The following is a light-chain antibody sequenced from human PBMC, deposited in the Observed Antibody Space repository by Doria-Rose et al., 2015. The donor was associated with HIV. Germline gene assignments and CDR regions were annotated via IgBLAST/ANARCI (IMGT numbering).Light chain of an antibody. Sequence: TQSPGTLSLSPGERATLSCRASQSFSSTYLAWYQQNPGQAPSLLIYDGSTRPIGIPDRFSSMGSGTDFTLTINRLEPEDFALYYCHQYGTSWTFGQGTKAEI. CDR2: DGS. CDR1: QSFSSTY. J-gene: IGKJ1*01. CDR3: HQYGTSWT. V-gene: IGKV3-20*01.